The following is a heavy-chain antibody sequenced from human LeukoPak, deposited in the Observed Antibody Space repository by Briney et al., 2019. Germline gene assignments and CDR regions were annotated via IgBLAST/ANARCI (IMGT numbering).Heavy chain of an antibody. V-gene: IGHV3-23*01. J-gene: IGHJ4*02. D-gene: IGHD3-3*01. CDR3: AKSSYYDFWSGYPNKSGFDY. Sequence: GGSLRLSCAASGFTFSSYAMSWVRQATGKGLEWVSAISGSGGSTYYADSVKGRFTISRDNSKNTLYLQMNSLRAEDTAVYYCAKSSYYDFWSGYPNKSGFDYWGQGTLVTVSS. CDR1: GFTFSSYA. CDR2: ISGSGGST.